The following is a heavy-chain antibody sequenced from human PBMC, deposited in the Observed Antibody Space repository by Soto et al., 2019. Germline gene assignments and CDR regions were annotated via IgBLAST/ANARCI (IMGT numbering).Heavy chain of an antibody. CDR2: ISYDGGDK. V-gene: IGHV3-30*18. D-gene: IGHD7-27*01. Sequence: GGSLRLSCGASGFTFTSYGMHWVRQAPGKGLEWVAVISYDGGDKYYADSVKGRFTISRDNSKNTLYLQMNSLRAEDTAVYYCAKVLTGDLDYWGQGTLVTVSS. J-gene: IGHJ4*02. CDR3: AKVLTGDLDY. CDR1: GFTFTSYG.